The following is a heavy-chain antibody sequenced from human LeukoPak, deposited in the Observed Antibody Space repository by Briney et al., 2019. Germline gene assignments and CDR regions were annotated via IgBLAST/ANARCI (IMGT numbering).Heavy chain of an antibody. CDR2: IYTSGST. CDR3: ANYYGSGTYYKYFQH. Sequence: SETLSLTCTVSGGSISSYYWSWIRQPAGKGLEWIGRIYTSGSTNYNPSLKSRVTMSVDTSKNQFSLKLSSVTAADTAVYYCANYYGSGTYYKYFQHWGQGTLVTVSS. D-gene: IGHD3-10*01. CDR1: GGSISSYY. J-gene: IGHJ1*01. V-gene: IGHV4-4*07.